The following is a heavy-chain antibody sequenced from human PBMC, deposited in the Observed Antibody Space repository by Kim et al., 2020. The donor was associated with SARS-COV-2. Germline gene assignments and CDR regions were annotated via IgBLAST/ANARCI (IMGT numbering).Heavy chain of an antibody. CDR1: GYSFTSYW. CDR2: IYPGDSDT. Sequence: GESLKISCKGSGYSFTSYWIGWVRQMPGKGLEWMGIIYPGDSDTRYSPSFQGQVTISADKSINTAYLQWSSLKASDTAMYYCARADYYDSSGYQNYYYYGMDVWGQGTTVTVSS. CDR3: ARADYYDSSGYQNYYYYGMDV. V-gene: IGHV5-51*01. J-gene: IGHJ6*02. D-gene: IGHD3-22*01.